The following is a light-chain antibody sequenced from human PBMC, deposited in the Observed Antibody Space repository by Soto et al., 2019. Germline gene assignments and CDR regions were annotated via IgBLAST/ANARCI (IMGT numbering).Light chain of an antibody. CDR3: QQRSDWPST. V-gene: IGKV3-11*01. CDR2: DAS. J-gene: IGKJ4*01. CDR1: QSVSSY. Sequence: EIVLTQSPATLSLSPGERATLSCRASQSVSSYLAWYQQKPGQAPRLLIYDASNRATGIPARFSGSGSGTDFTLTISSLEPDDFAVYYCQQRSDWPSTVGGGTKVQIK.